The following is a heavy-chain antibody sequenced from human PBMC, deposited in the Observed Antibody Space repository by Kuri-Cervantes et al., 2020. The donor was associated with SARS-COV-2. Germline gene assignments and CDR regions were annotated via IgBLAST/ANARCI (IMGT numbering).Heavy chain of an antibody. V-gene: IGHV4-34*01. D-gene: IGHD3-10*01. CDR2: INHSGST. CDR1: GGSFSGYY. J-gene: IGHJ4*02. Sequence: SQTLSLTCAVYGGSFSGYYWTWIRQPPGKGLEWIGEINHSGSTNYNTSLKSRVSISVDTSKNQFSLKLSSVTAADTAVYHCARAGYGSGSYGVDYWGQGTLVTVSS. CDR3: ARAGYGSGSYGVDY.